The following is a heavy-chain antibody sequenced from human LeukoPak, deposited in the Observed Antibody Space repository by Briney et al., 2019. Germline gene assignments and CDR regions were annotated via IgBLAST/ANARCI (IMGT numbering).Heavy chain of an antibody. CDR1: GGSISSYY. D-gene: IGHD2-2*01. CDR2: IYTSWST. V-gene: IGHV4-4*07. CDR3: ARWYCSSTSCPFDY. Sequence: PSETLSLTCTVSGGSISSYYWSWIRQPAGKGLELIGRIYTSWSTNYNPSLKSRVTMSVDTSKNQFSLKLSSVTAADTAVYYCARWYCSSTSCPFDYWGQGTLVTVSS. J-gene: IGHJ4*02.